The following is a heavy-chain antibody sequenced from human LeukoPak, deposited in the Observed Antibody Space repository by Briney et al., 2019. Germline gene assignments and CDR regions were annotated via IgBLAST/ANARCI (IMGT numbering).Heavy chain of an antibody. Sequence: GGSLRLSCAASGFTLSSYGMHWVRQAPGKGLEWVAVIWYDGSNKEYADSVKGRFTISRDNSKNTLYLVMNSLRAEDTAVYYCARENGHFDYWGQGTLVTVSS. CDR2: IWYDGSNK. V-gene: IGHV3-33*01. D-gene: IGHD2-8*01. CDR3: ARENGHFDY. CDR1: GFTLSSYG. J-gene: IGHJ4*02.